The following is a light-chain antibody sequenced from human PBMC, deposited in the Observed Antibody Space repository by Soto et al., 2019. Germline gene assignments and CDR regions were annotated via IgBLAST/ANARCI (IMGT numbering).Light chain of an antibody. CDR1: QSVSSSY. Sequence: EIVLTQSPGTLSLSPGERATLSCRASQSVSSSYLAWYQQKPAQAPRLLIYGASSRATGIPDRFSGSGSGTDFTLNISSLEPEDFAVYYCQEYGSSPPMYTFGQGTKLEIK. CDR3: QEYGSSPPMYT. J-gene: IGKJ2*01. V-gene: IGKV3-20*01. CDR2: GAS.